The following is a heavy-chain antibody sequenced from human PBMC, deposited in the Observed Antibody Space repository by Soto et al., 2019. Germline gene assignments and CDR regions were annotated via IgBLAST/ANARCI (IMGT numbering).Heavy chain of an antibody. CDR1: GISFPSYA. D-gene: IGHD5-12*01. Sequence: QVQLVESGGGVVQPGRSLRLSFVVAGISFPSYAIHWVRQTPGKGLEWVAVMSAHGDKEYYADSVKGRFTISRDNSKNTVYLQMNTLGAEDTGLYYSATNSGWGTVYFFDFWGQGTPVTVS. CDR2: MSAHGDKE. J-gene: IGHJ4*02. V-gene: IGHV3-30-3*02. CDR3: ATNSGWGTVYFFDF.